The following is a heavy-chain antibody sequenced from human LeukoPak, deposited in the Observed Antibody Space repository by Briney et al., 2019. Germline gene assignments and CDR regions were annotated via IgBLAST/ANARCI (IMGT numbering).Heavy chain of an antibody. D-gene: IGHD2-2*01. J-gene: IGHJ6*02. Sequence: PSQALSHTCPVSGGSLSSGDYYWRWLRQPPGKGGECFGYIYYSGSTYYNPSLKSQVTISVDTSKNQLSQTLSSVSAADTAVYYCAREAIVVVPAAYYYGMDVWGQGTTVTVSS. CDR3: AREAIVVVPAAYYYGMDV. V-gene: IGHV4-30-4*01. CDR1: GGSLSSGDYY. CDR2: IYYSGST.